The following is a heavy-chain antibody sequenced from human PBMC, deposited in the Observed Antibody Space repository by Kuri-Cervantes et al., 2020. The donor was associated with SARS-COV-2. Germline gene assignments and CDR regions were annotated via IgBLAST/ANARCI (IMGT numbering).Heavy chain of an antibody. Sequence: GESLKISCAASGFTFSSYDMHWVRQATGKGLERVSAIGTAGDTYYPGSVKGRFTISRGNAKNSLYLQMNSLRAGDTAVYYCAREAVAGSNWFDPWGQGTLVTVSS. V-gene: IGHV3-13*04. CDR2: IGTAGDT. D-gene: IGHD6-19*01. CDR3: AREAVAGSNWFDP. CDR1: GFTFSSYD. J-gene: IGHJ5*02.